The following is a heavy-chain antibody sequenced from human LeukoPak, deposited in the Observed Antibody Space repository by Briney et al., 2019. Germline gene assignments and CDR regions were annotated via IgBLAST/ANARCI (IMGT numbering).Heavy chain of an antibody. CDR1: GFTFSSYW. CDR2: INSDGSST. Sequence: GGSLRLSCAASGFTFSSYWMHWVRQAPGKGLVWVSRINSDGSSTSYADSVKGRFTISRDNAKNTLYLQMNSLRAEDTAVYYCAQGHLWFGELLEGYWGQGTLVAVSS. CDR3: AQGHLWFGELLEGY. V-gene: IGHV3-74*01. D-gene: IGHD3-10*01. J-gene: IGHJ4*02.